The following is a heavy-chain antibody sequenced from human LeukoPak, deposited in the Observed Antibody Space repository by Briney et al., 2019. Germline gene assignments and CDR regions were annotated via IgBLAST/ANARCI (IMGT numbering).Heavy chain of an antibody. CDR2: IYSAGST. CDR1: AFTASSNY. D-gene: IGHD1-26*01. CDR3: AREPSGTYWLDY. Sequence: PGGSLRLSCAASAFTASSNYMSWVRQAPGKGLEWVSAIYSAGSTYYAGSVKGRFTITRDNYKNTLYLQMNSLRAEDTAVYYCAREPSGTYWLDYWGQGTLVTVSS. V-gene: IGHV3-66*02. J-gene: IGHJ4*02.